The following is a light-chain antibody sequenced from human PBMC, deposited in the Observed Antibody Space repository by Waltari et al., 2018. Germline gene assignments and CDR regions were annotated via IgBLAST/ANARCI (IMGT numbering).Light chain of an antibody. Sequence: NVMLTQPHSVSESPGKTVTISCTRSSGSIPHNYVQRYQQRPGSAPTTVIYDSKERPSEVPDRFSGSIDTSSNSASLTISGLKTEDEADYYCQSYDGTIVVFGGGTKLTVL. CDR3: QSYDGTIVV. V-gene: IGLV6-57*03. CDR2: DSK. J-gene: IGLJ2*01. CDR1: SGSIPHNY.